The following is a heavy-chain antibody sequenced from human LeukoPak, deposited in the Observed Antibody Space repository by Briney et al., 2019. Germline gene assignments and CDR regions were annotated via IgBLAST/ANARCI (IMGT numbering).Heavy chain of an antibody. CDR1: GFTASTNY. CDR3: AKGGGWENPAFHI. V-gene: IGHV3-53*04. Sequence: GRSLRLSCAASGFTASTNYMSWVRQAPGKGLEWVSVIYSGGSTYYADSVKGRFTISRHDSRNTLYLQMNSLRTEDTAVYYCAKGGGWENPAFHIWGQGTMVTVAS. CDR2: IYSGGST. D-gene: IGHD1-26*01. J-gene: IGHJ3*02.